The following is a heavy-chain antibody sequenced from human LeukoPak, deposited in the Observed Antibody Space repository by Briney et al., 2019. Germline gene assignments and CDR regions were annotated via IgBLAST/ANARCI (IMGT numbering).Heavy chain of an antibody. J-gene: IGHJ4*02. V-gene: IGHV1-69*01. Sequence: SVKVSCKASGGTFSSYAISWVRQAPGQGREWMGGIIPIFGTANYAQKFQGRVTITADESTITAYMELSSLRSEDTAVYYCARHSGQWLGRDVLDYWGQGTLVTVSS. CDR2: IIPIFGTA. CDR1: GGTFSSYA. D-gene: IGHD6-19*01. CDR3: ARHSGQWLGRDVLDY.